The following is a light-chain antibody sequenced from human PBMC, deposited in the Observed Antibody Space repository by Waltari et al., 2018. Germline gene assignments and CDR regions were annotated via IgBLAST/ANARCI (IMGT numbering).Light chain of an antibody. V-gene: IGKV3-11*01. J-gene: IGKJ4*01. CDR3: QQRSNWPPGA. CDR2: DAS. CDR1: QSVSSY. Sequence: EIVLTQSPATLSLSPGERATLSCMASQSVSSYLAWYQQKPGQAPRLLIYDASNRATGIPARFSGSGSGTDFTLTISSLEPEDFAVYYCQQRSNWPPGAFGGGTKVEIK.